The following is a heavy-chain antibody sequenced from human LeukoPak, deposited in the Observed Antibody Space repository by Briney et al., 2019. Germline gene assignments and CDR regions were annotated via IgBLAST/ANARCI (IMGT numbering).Heavy chain of an antibody. D-gene: IGHD2-15*01. Sequence: GESLRLSCAASGVIFSSFGMHWVRQPPGKGLEWVAFIQDDESNKFYADSVKGRFTISRDNSKNTLFLQMNSLRPEDTALYYCAKQMVERPHYYYMDVWGKGTTVTVSS. CDR2: IQDDESNK. V-gene: IGHV3-30*02. CDR1: GVIFSSFG. J-gene: IGHJ6*03. CDR3: AKQMVERPHYYYMDV.